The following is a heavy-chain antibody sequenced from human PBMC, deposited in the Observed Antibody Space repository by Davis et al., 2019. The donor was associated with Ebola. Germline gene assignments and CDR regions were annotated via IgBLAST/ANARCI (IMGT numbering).Heavy chain of an antibody. D-gene: IGHD6-19*01. CDR1: GYTFTSYG. CDR2: IIPIFGTA. CDR3: ARGKTVAGTRGLSWFDP. J-gene: IGHJ5*02. Sequence: SVKVSCKASGYTFTSYGISWVRQAPGQGLEWMGGIIPIFGTANYAQKFQGRVTITRDTSASTAYMELSSLRSEDTAVFYCARGKTVAGTRGLSWFDPWGPGTLVTVSS. V-gene: IGHV1-69*05.